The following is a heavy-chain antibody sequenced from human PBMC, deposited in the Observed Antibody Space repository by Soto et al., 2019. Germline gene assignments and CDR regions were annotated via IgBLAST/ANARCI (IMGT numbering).Heavy chain of an antibody. D-gene: IGHD2-2*01. CDR3: ARELTHIVVVPAASLSYYYYGMDV. Sequence: LRLSCAASGFTFSSYAMHWVRQAPGKGLEWVAVISYDGSNKYYADSVKGRFTISRDNSKNTLYLQMNSLRAEDTAVYYCARELTHIVVVPAASLSYYYYGMDVWGQGTTVTVSS. V-gene: IGHV3-30-3*01. CDR1: GFTFSSYA. J-gene: IGHJ6*02. CDR2: ISYDGSNK.